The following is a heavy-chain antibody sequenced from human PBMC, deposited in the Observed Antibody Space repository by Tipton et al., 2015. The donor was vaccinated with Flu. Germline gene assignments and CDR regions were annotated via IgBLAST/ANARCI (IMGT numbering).Heavy chain of an antibody. CDR2: IRDDGGST. CDR3: AKLIAVGGNDDY. J-gene: IGHJ4*02. D-gene: IGHD6-19*01. CDR1: GLTFSSFA. V-gene: IGHV3-23*01. Sequence: SLRLSCAASGLTFSSFAMSWVRQAPGRGLEWVSSIRDDGGSTYYADSVKGRFTISRDNSKNTLYLQMNSLRAEDTAVYYCAKLIAVGGNDDYWGQGTLVTVSS.